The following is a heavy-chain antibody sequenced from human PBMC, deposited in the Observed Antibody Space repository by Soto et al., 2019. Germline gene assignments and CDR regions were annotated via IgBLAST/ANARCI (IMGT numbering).Heavy chain of an antibody. V-gene: IGHV3-7*01. CDR2: IQGDGNEH. Sequence: GGSLRLYCAASGFSFGDFWMSWVRQALGKGMGWVANIQGDGNEHYYVADMNGSITISRENAKSSLYLEMYSLRVEDKDVYYCAKWGGAGSDHWGQGTMVTVSS. J-gene: IGHJ4*03. CDR3: AKWGGAGSDH. D-gene: IGHD1-26*01. CDR1: GFSFGDFW.